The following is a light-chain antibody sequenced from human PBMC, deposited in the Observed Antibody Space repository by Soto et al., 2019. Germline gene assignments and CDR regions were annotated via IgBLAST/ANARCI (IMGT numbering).Light chain of an antibody. CDR3: YQYNSYSQT. CDR1: QSISRW. CDR2: DDS. V-gene: IGKV1-5*01. J-gene: IGKJ1*01. Sequence: EIQMNQSPSTLSASVGDRVTITCRASQSISRWLAWYQQKPGKEAKLLIYDDSSLERGVPSRFCGSGAWRELFLTISSLQPADFVTYYCYQYNSYSQTFGQRTNV.